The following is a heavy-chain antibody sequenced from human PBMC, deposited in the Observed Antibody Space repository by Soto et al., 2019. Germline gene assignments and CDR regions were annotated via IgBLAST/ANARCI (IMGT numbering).Heavy chain of an antibody. CDR3: ARVRSSGYTVSYYYYGMDV. CDR1: GGSISSVGYY. D-gene: IGHD3-22*01. J-gene: IGHJ6*02. Sequence: SLTLPLTSTVAGGSISSVGYYWSWNRQPPGKGLEWIGYIYYSGSTYYNPSLKSRVTISVDASKNQFSLKLSSVTAADTAVYYCARVRSSGYTVSYYYYGMDVWGQGTTVTVSS. V-gene: IGHV4-30-4*08. CDR2: IYYSGST.